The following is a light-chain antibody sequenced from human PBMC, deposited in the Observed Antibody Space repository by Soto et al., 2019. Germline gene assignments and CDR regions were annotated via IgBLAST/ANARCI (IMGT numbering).Light chain of an antibody. CDR2: GAS. Sequence: EIVLTQSPDTLSVSPGERATLSCRASQSVTNNLAWYQQKPGQAPRLLIYGASTRTIAIPARFSGSGSGTDFTLTISSLQSEDFAVYYCQQYNNWPRTFGQGTNVDIK. CDR3: QQYNNWPRT. CDR1: QSVTNN. J-gene: IGKJ1*01. V-gene: IGKV3-15*01.